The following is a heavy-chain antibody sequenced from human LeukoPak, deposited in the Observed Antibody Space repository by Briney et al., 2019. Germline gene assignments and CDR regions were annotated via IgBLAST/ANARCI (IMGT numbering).Heavy chain of an antibody. CDR2: IYYSGST. Sequence: SETLSLTCTVSGGSISSYYWSWIRQPPGKGLEWIGYIYYSGSTNYNPSLKSRVTISVDTSKNQFSLKLSSVTAADTAVYYCARGRTAVAGPGAFDIWGQGTMVTVSP. J-gene: IGHJ3*02. V-gene: IGHV4-59*01. CDR3: ARGRTAVAGPGAFDI. CDR1: GGSISSYY. D-gene: IGHD6-19*01.